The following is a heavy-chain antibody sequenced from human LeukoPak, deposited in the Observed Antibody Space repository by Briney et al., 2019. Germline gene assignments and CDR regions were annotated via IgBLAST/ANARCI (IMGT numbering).Heavy chain of an antibody. CDR3: AKDHELGYYDFWSGYSDY. Sequence: GGSLRLSCAASGFTFSSYAMSWVRQAPGKGLEWVSAISGSGGSTHYADSVKGRFTISRDNSKNTLYLQMNSLRAEDTAVYYCAKDHELGYYDFWSGYSDYWGQGTLVTVSS. CDR2: ISGSGGST. J-gene: IGHJ4*02. V-gene: IGHV3-23*01. CDR1: GFTFSSYA. D-gene: IGHD3-3*01.